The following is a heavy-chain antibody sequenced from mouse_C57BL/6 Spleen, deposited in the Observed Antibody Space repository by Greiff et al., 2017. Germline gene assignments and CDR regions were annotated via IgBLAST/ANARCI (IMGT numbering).Heavy chain of an antibody. CDR3: ARSRYFDV. J-gene: IGHJ1*03. CDR1: GYTFTSYW. Sequence: VQLQQPGAELVMPGASVKLSCKASGYTFTSYWMHWVKQRPGQGLEWIGEIAPSDSYTNYNQKFKGKSTLTVDKSSSTAYMQLSSLTSEDSAVYYCARSRYFDVWGTGTTVTV. CDR2: IAPSDSYT. V-gene: IGHV1-69*01.